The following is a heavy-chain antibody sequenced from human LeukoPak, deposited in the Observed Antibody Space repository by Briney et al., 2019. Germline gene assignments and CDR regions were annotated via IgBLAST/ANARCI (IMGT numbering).Heavy chain of an antibody. CDR1: GFTFSSYW. CDR3: AKGYGSGSYIFDY. J-gene: IGHJ4*02. Sequence: GGSLRLSCAASGFTFSSYWMHWVRQAPGKGLVWVSHINSDGISTGYVDSVKGRFTISRDNSKNTLYLQMNSLRGEDTAVYYCAKGYGSGSYIFDYWGQGTLVTVSS. CDR2: INSDGIST. V-gene: IGHV3-74*01. D-gene: IGHD3-10*01.